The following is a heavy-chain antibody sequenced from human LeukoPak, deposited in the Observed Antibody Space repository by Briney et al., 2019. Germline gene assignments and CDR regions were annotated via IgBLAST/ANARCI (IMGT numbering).Heavy chain of an antibody. Sequence: GGSLRLPCAASGFNVHSNYMSWVRQAPGKGLVWGSVIDRSGVTHYADSVKGRFTISRDNSKNTLYLQMNSLRAEDTGVYYCAKDYRAHPLRPNWLDPWGQGTLVTVSS. D-gene: IGHD1-26*01. CDR2: IDRSGVT. CDR1: GFNVHSNY. CDR3: AKDYRAHPLRPNWLDP. J-gene: IGHJ5*02. V-gene: IGHV3-53*01.